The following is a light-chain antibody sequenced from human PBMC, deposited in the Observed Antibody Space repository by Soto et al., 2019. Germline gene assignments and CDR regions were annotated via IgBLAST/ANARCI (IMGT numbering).Light chain of an antibody. CDR2: DVS. Sequence: QSALTQPASVSGAPGQSITISCTGTSNDVGGYNYVYWYQQQPGPATKLMMYDVSNRPSGLSNRLSGSKSGNTASLTISGLQAEDEADYYCSAYTSSSAYVFGTGTKLTVL. V-gene: IGLV2-14*01. J-gene: IGLJ1*01. CDR1: SNDVGGYNY. CDR3: SAYTSSSAYV.